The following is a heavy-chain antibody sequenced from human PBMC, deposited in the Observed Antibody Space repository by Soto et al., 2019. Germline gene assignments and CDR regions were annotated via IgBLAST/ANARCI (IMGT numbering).Heavy chain of an antibody. Sequence: EVQLVESGGGLVQPGGSLRLSCAASGFTFSSYEMNWVRQAPGKGLEWVSYISSSGSTIYYADSVKGRFTISRDNAKNSLYLQMNSLRAEDTAVYYCARGGVAALLVYYYYYGMDVWGQGTTVTVSS. J-gene: IGHJ6*02. D-gene: IGHD6-6*01. CDR2: ISSSGSTI. CDR3: ARGGVAALLVYYYYYGMDV. V-gene: IGHV3-48*03. CDR1: GFTFSSYE.